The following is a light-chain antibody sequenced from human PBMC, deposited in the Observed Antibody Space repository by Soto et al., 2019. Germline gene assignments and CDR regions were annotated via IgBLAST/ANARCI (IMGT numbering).Light chain of an antibody. CDR3: QQYYSTLT. V-gene: IGKV4-1*01. Sequence: DIVMTQSPDSLAVSLGERATINCKSSQSVSHSSNNKNYLAWYQQKPGQPPKLLIHWASTRESGVPDRFSGSGSGTDFTLTISSLQAEDVAVYYCQQYYSTLTFGQGTKVDIK. CDR1: QSVSHSSNNKNY. CDR2: WAS. J-gene: IGKJ1*01.